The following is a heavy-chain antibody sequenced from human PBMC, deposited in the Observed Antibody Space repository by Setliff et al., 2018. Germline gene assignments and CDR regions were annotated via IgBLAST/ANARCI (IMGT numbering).Heavy chain of an antibody. D-gene: IGHD3-3*01. Sequence: KPSETLSLTCIVSGESIDSVATGNHYWSWIRQPAGKGLEWLGQIYTSWSTNYNPSLKGRATLSIDASKKQFSLKLTSVTAADTAVYYCARMSGFLYMDVWGKGTTVTVSS. J-gene: IGHJ6*03. CDR3: ARMSGFLYMDV. CDR2: IYTSWST. V-gene: IGHV4-61*09. CDR1: GESIDSVATGNHY.